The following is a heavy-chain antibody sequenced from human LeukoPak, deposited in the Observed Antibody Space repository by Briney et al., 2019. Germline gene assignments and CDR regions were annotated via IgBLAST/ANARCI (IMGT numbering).Heavy chain of an antibody. CDR3: ARGQWLMNFDY. Sequence: ASETLSLTCTVSGGSISSSSYYWGWIRQPPGKGLEWIGSIYYSGSTYYNPSLKSRVTISVDTSKNQFSLKLSSVTAADTAVYYCARGQWLMNFDYWGQGTLLTVSS. V-gene: IGHV4-39*01. CDR1: GGSISSSSYY. CDR2: IYYSGST. J-gene: IGHJ4*02. D-gene: IGHD6-19*01.